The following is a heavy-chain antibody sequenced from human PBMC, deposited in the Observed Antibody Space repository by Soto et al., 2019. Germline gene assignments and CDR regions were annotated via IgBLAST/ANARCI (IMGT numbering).Heavy chain of an antibody. Sequence: GGSLRLSCAASGFTFSSHGMHWVRQAPGKGLEWVAVISYDGSNKYYADSVKGRFTISRDNSKNTLYLQMNSLRAEDTAVYYCAKDLNVGYGLSYYYYGMDVWGQGTTVTVSS. CDR2: ISYDGSNK. J-gene: IGHJ6*02. CDR1: GFTFSSHG. D-gene: IGHD2-8*02. CDR3: AKDLNVGYGLSYYYYGMDV. V-gene: IGHV3-30*18.